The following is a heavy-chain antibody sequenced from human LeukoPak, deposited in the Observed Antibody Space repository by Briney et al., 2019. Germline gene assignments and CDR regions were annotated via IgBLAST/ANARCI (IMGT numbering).Heavy chain of an antibody. CDR2: INPSGGST. D-gene: IGHD3-3*01. CDR1: GYTFTSYY. V-gene: IGHV1-46*01. Sequence: ASVKVSCKASGYTFTSYYMHWVRLAPGQGLEWMGIINPSGGSTSYAQKFQGRVTMTRDMSTSTVYMELSSLRSEDTAVYYCARGQTYYDFWSGSYYFDYWGQGTLVTVSS. CDR3: ARGQTYYDFWSGSYYFDY. J-gene: IGHJ4*02.